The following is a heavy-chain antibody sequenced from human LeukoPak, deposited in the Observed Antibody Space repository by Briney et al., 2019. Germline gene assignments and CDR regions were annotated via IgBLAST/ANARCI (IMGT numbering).Heavy chain of an antibody. CDR2: IYYSGST. Sequence: PSETLSLTCTVSGGSISSYYWSWIRQPPGQGLEWMGYIYYSGSTNYNPSLKSRVTISVDTSKNQFSLKLSSVTAADTAVYFCAREQRDYSDSSGFYGTDYWGQGTLVTVSS. J-gene: IGHJ4*02. V-gene: IGHV4-59*01. CDR1: GGSISSYY. CDR3: AREQRDYSDSSGFYGTDY. D-gene: IGHD3-22*01.